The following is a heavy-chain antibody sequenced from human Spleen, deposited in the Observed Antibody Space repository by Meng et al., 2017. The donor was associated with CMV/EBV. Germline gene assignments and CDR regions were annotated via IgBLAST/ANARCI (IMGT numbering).Heavy chain of an antibody. Sequence: GESLKISCAASGFTFSSYGMHWVRQAPGKGLEWVAFIRYDGSNKYYADSVKGRFTISRDNSKNTLYLQLDSLRPEDTAVYYCAKDPNNLHSDFWSGFDYWGQGTLVTVSS. V-gene: IGHV3-30*02. D-gene: IGHD3-3*01. CDR2: IRYDGSNK. CDR1: GFTFSSYG. J-gene: IGHJ4*02. CDR3: AKDPNNLHSDFWSGFDY.